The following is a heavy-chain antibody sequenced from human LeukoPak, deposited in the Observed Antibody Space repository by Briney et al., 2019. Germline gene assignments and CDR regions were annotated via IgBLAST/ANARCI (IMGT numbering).Heavy chain of an antibody. CDR2: IYYSGST. CDR1: GDSVRSSSYF. Sequence: SETLSLTCTVSGDSVRSSSYFWAWIRQPPGKGLEWIANIYYSGSTYYNPSLKSRVTITLDTSKIQFSLNLTSVTAADTALYYCARGRGYDPVVFYFDYWGQGNLVTVSS. V-gene: IGHV4-39*07. D-gene: IGHD5-12*01. J-gene: IGHJ4*02. CDR3: ARGRGYDPVVFYFDY.